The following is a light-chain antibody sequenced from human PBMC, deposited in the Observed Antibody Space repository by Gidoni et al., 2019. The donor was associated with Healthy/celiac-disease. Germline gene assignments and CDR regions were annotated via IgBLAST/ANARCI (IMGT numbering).Light chain of an antibody. J-gene: IGKJ1*01. Sequence: QMTQSPSSLSASVGHRVTITCQASQSISSYLHWYQHKPGKAPKLMIYAASSLQSGVPSRFSGSGSGTDFTLTISSLQPEDFATYYCQQSYSTPPTFGQGTKVEIK. CDR3: QQSYSTPPT. V-gene: IGKV1-39*01. CDR1: QSISSY. CDR2: AAS.